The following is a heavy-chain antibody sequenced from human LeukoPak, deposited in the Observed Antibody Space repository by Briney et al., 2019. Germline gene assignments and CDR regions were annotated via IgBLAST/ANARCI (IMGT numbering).Heavy chain of an antibody. D-gene: IGHD4-17*01. CDR2: INHSGST. V-gene: IGHV4-34*01. CDR3: ARGGHGDYYYGMDV. Sequence: SEALSLTCAVYGGSFSGYYWCLLRQPPGKGLGWVGAINHSGSTTYNPSLRSRVSISVDTSKNQFSVKLSSVTAADTAVYYCARGGHGDYYYGMDVWGQGTTVTVSS. J-gene: IGHJ6*02. CDR1: GGSFSGYY.